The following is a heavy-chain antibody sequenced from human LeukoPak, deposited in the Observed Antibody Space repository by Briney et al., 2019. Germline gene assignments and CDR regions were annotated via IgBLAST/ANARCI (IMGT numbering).Heavy chain of an antibody. V-gene: IGHV1-8*01. Sequence: ASVKVSCKASGYTFTSYDINWVRQATGQGLEWMWWMNPNSGNTGYAQKFQGRVTMTRNTSISTAYMELSSLRSEDTAVYYCARGNEAGLWLLPGYWGQGTLVTVSS. CDR1: GYTFTSYD. J-gene: IGHJ4*02. CDR3: ARGNEAGLWLLPGY. D-gene: IGHD3-22*01. CDR2: MNPNSGNT.